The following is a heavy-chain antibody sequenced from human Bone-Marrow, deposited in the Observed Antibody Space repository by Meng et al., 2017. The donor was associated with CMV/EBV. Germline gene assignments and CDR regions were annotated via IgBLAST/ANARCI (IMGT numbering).Heavy chain of an antibody. CDR3: ARGTRGTPADY. V-gene: IGHV4-39*07. Sequence: SETLSLTCTVSGASISSSSYYWGWIRQPPGKGLEWIGEINHSGSTNYNPSLKSRVTISVDTSKNQFSLKLSSVTAADTAVYYCARGTRGTPADYWGQGTLVTVSS. CDR2: INHSGST. D-gene: IGHD1-1*01. J-gene: IGHJ4*02. CDR1: GASISSSSYY.